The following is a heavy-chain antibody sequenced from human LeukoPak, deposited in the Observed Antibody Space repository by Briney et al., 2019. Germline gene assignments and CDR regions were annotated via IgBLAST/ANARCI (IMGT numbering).Heavy chain of an antibody. CDR1: GGSISSGGYS. V-gene: IGHV4-30-2*01. Sequence: SETLSLTCAVSGGSISSGGYSWSWLRQPPGRGREGIGYIYHSGSTYYNPSLKSRVTISVDTSKNQFSLKLSSVTAADTAVYYCARGFGYYGSGSSDAFDIWGQGTMVTVSS. CDR3: ARGFGYYGSGSSDAFDI. J-gene: IGHJ3*02. CDR2: IYHSGST. D-gene: IGHD3-10*01.